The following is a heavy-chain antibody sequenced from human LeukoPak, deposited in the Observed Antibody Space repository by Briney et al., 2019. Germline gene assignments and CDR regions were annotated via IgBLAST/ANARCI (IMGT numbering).Heavy chain of an antibody. CDR1: GYSFTSYW. D-gene: IGHD3-22*01. V-gene: IGHV5-51*01. Sequence: GESLKISCKGSGYSFTSYWIGWVRQMPGKGLEWMGIIYPGDSDTRYSPSFQGQVTISADKSISTAYLQWSSLKASDTAMYYCARPSGTPYYHDSSSPFDPWGQGTLVTISS. J-gene: IGHJ5*02. CDR2: IYPGDSDT. CDR3: ARPSGTPYYHDSSSPFDP.